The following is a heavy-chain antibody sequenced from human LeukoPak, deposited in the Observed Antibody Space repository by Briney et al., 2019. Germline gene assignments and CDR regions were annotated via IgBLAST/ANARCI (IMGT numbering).Heavy chain of an antibody. D-gene: IGHD5-18*01. CDR2: IYYSGRT. J-gene: IGHJ5*02. CDR1: GDSVSRSDSY. V-gene: IGHV4-39*07. CDR3: ASVTAMYGTGFDP. Sequence: KPSETLSLTCSVSGDSVSRSDSYWDWIRQPPGKGLEWIGTIYYSGRTYYSPSLKSRVTISVDTSKNQFSLKLSSVTAADTAVYYCASVTAMYGTGFDPWGQGTLVTVSS.